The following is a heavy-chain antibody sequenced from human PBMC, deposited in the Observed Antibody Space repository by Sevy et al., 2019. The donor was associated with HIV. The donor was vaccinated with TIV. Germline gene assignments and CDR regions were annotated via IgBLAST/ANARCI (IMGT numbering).Heavy chain of an antibody. D-gene: IGHD3-3*01. J-gene: IGHJ6*02. CDR1: GFTLSSYG. CDR2: IRYDGSNK. CDR3: ARDGLGITISAEWGGGMDV. V-gene: IGHV3-33*01. Sequence: GGSLRLSCAASGFTLSSYGMHWVRQAPGKGLEWVAVIRYDGSNKYYADSVKGRFTISRDNSKNTLYQQMNSLRAEDTAVYYGARDGLGITISAEWGGGMDVWGQGTTVTVSS.